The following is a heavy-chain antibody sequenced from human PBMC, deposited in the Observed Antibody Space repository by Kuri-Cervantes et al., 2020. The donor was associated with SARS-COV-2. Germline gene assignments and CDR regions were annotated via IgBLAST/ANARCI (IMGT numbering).Heavy chain of an antibody. V-gene: IGHV1-2*02. CDR3: ARVPYSNYDWFDP. CDR1: GYTLTELS. J-gene: IGHJ5*02. D-gene: IGHD4-11*01. Sequence: ASVKVSCKVSGYTLTELSMHWVRQAPGQGLEWMGWINPNSGGTNYAQKFQGRVTMTRDTSISTAYMELSRLRSDDTAVYYCARVPYSNYDWFDPWGQGTLVTVSS. CDR2: INPNSGGT.